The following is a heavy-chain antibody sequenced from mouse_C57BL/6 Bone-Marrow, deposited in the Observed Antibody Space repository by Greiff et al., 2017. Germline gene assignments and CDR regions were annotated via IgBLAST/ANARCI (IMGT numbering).Heavy chain of an antibody. J-gene: IGHJ4*01. V-gene: IGHV14-4*01. D-gene: IGHD1-1*01. CDR1: GFNIKDDY. CDR2: IDPENGDT. Sequence: VHVKQSGAELVRPGASVKLSCTASGFNIKDDYMHWVKQRPEQGLEWIGWIDPENGDTEYASKFQGKATITADTSSNTAYLQLSSLTSEDTAVYYCTFYYYGSSYLLWAMDYWGQGTSVTVSS. CDR3: TFYYYGSSYLLWAMDY.